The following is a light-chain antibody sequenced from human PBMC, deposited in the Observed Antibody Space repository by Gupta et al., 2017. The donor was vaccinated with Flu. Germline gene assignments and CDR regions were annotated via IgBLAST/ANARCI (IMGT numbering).Light chain of an antibody. J-gene: IGKJ2*01. CDR2: DAS. CDR3: QKRSKEHQYT. V-gene: IGKV3-11*01. Sequence: IVLPQSPATLSLSPGERATLSCSASQSVSSYLAWYQQKPGEAPRILIHDASNRATGIPARISGSGSGTDYTRTKSSLEAEDFAVYYCQKRSKEHQYTFGRGTKLEIK. CDR1: QSVSSY.